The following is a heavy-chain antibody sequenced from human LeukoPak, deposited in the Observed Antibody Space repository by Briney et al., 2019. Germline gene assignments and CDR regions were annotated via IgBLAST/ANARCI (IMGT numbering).Heavy chain of an antibody. V-gene: IGHV3-30*04. D-gene: IGHD3-10*01. CDR2: ISYDGSNK. CDR1: GFTFSSYA. CDR3: ARAGYYGSGSYPIKFDY. Sequence: GGSLRLSCAASGFTFSSYAMHWVRQAAGKGLEWVAVISYDGSNKYYADSVKGRFTISRDNSKNTLYLQMNSLRAEDTAVYYCARAGYYGSGSYPIKFDYWGQGTLVTVSS. J-gene: IGHJ4*02.